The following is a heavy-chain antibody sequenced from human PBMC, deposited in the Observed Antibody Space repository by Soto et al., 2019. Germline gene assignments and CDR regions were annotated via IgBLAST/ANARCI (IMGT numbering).Heavy chain of an antibody. Sequence: QITLKESGPTLVKPTQTLTLTCTFSGFSLRNSGVGVGWIRQPPGKALEWLALIYWDDDKRYSPSPKSRLTITKATSKNQVVLTMTNMDPVDTATYYCAHLTTGGFYFDYWCQGTLVTVSS. D-gene: IGHD4-17*01. CDR2: IYWDDDK. CDR3: AHLTTGGFYFDY. J-gene: IGHJ4*02. CDR1: GFSLRNSGVG. V-gene: IGHV2-5*02.